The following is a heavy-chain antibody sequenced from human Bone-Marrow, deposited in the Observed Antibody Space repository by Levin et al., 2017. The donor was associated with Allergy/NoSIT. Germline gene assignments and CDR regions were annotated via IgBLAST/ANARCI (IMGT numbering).Heavy chain of an antibody. Sequence: SCTVSGGSISSSSYYWGWIRQPPGKGLEWIGSIYYSGSPYYNPSLKSRVTISVDTSKNQFSLKLSSVTAADTAVYYCARDYDYWGQGTLVTVSS. CDR1: GGSISSSSYY. CDR2: IYYSGSP. CDR3: ARDYDY. V-gene: IGHV4-39*07. J-gene: IGHJ4*02.